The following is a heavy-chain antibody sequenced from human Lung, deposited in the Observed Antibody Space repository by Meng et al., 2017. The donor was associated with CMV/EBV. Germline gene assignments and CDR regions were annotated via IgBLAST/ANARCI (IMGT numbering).Heavy chain of an antibody. CDR1: GGNFGTYA. CDR3: VRTRYDSSGDDAYYYYAMDV. D-gene: IGHD3-22*01. CDR2: IIPIFGTA. Sequence: SVKVSCKASGGNFGTYAISWVRQAPGQGLEWMGGIIPIFGTASFAQKFQGRVTITTDESTAYMELSSLRSEDAAVYYCVRTRYDSSGDDAYYYYAMDVWGQRTTVTFSS. V-gene: IGHV1-69*05. J-gene: IGHJ6*02.